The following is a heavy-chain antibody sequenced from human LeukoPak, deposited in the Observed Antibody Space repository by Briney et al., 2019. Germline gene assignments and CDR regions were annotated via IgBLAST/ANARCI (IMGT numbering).Heavy chain of an antibody. J-gene: IGHJ5*02. CDR2: IYYSGIT. D-gene: IGHD3-10*01. V-gene: IGHV4-59*01. CDR3: ARDRVNNWFDP. CDR1: GGSISSYY. Sequence: SETLSLTCTVSGGSISSYYWSWIRQPPGKGLEWIGYIYYSGITNYNPSLKSRVTISVDTSKNQFSLELSSVTAADTAYYYCARDRVNNWFDPWGQGALVTVSS.